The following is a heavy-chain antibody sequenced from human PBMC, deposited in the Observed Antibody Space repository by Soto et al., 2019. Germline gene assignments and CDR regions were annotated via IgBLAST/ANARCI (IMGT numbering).Heavy chain of an antibody. V-gene: IGHV4-39*01. Sequence: QLQLQESGPGLVKPSETLSLTCTVSGGSISSSSYYWGWIRQPPGKGLEWIGSIYYSGRTYYNPSLKRRATLAVDTSTNQFSRKLSSVTAADTAVYYCARPSGVVVAATQYFDYWGQGTLVTVSS. CDR1: GGSISSSSYY. D-gene: IGHD2-15*01. CDR2: IYYSGRT. J-gene: IGHJ4*02. CDR3: ARPSGVVVAATQYFDY.